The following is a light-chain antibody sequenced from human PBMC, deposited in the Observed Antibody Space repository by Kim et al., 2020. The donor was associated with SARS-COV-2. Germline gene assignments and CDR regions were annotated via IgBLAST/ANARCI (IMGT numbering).Light chain of an antibody. V-gene: IGLV2-14*03. Sequence: GQSITISCTGTSSDVGAYDYLSWYQQHPGKATTLMIYDVSERPSGVSYRFSGSKSGNTASLTISGLRAEDEADYYCSSYTSSSTWVFGGGTQLTVL. CDR2: DVS. CDR1: SSDVGAYDY. J-gene: IGLJ3*02. CDR3: SSYTSSSTWV.